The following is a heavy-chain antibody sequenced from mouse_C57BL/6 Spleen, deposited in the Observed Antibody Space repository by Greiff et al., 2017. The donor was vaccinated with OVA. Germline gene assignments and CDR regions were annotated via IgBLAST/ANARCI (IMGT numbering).Heavy chain of an antibody. CDR1: GFTFTSYW. J-gene: IGHJ2*01. V-gene: IGHV1-50*01. CDR3: ARGPCYGSSPFDY. D-gene: IGHD1-1*01. Sequence: QVQLQQPGAELVKPGASVKLSCKASGFTFTSYWMQWVKQRPGQGLEWIGEIDPSDSYTNYNQKFQGKATLTVDPSSSTAYMQLSSLTSEDSAVYYCARGPCYGSSPFDYWGKGTTLTVSS. CDR2: IDPSDSYT.